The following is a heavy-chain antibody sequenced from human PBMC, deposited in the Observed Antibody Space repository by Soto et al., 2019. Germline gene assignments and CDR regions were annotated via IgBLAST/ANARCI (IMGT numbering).Heavy chain of an antibody. D-gene: IGHD6-13*01. Sequence: ASLKVSCKASGYTFTGYYMHWVRQAPGQGLEWMGWINPNSGGTNYAQKFQGRVTMTRDTSISTAYMELSRLRSDDTAVYYCARDWGYSSSWPLGWGQGTLVTVYS. V-gene: IGHV1-2*02. CDR1: GYTFTGYY. CDR3: ARDWGYSSSWPLG. J-gene: IGHJ4*02. CDR2: INPNSGGT.